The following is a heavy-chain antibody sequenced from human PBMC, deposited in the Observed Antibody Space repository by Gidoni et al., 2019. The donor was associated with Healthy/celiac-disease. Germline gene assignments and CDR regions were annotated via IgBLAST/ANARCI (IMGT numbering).Heavy chain of an antibody. V-gene: IGHV1-46*01. J-gene: IGHJ4*02. CDR3: ARFPPIDSSGYYWDDY. CDR2: INPSGGST. Sequence: QVQLVQSGAEVKKPGAAVKVSCKASGYTFTRYYMHWVRQAPGQGLEWMGIINPSGGSTSYAQKFQGRVTMTRDTSTSTVYMELSSLRSEDTAVYYCARFPPIDSSGYYWDDYWGQGTLVTVSS. D-gene: IGHD3-22*01. CDR1: GYTFTRYY.